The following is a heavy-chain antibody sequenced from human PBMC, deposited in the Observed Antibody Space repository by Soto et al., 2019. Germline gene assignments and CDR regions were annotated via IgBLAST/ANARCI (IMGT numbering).Heavy chain of an antibody. V-gene: IGHV3-23*01. Sequence: QPVGSLRLSCAASGFTFSSYAMSWVRQAPGKGLEWVSAISGSGGSTYYADSVKGRFTISRDNSKNTLYLQMNSLRAEDTAVYYCAKDRIAAAGKVPYYYYGMDVWGQGTTVTVSS. J-gene: IGHJ6*02. CDR1: GFTFSSYA. CDR2: ISGSGGST. CDR3: AKDRIAAAGKVPYYYYGMDV. D-gene: IGHD6-13*01.